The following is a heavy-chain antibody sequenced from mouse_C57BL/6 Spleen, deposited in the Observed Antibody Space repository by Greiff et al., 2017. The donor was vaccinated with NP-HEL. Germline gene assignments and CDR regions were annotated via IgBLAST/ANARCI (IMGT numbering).Heavy chain of an antibody. V-gene: IGHV3-6*01. Sequence: EVQLQQSGPGLVKPSQSLSLTCSVTGYSITSGYYWNWIRQFPGNKLEWMGYISYDGSNNYNPSLKNRISITRDTSKNQFFLKLNSVTTVDTATYYCARESYYYGSSHYFDYWGQGTTLTVSS. CDR1: GYSITSGYY. D-gene: IGHD1-1*01. CDR3: ARESYYYGSSHYFDY. J-gene: IGHJ2*01. CDR2: ISYDGSN.